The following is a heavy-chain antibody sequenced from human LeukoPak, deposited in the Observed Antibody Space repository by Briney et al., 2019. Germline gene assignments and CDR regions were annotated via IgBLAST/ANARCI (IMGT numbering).Heavy chain of an antibody. CDR3: ARPAHYYDSSGYRVDY. J-gene: IGHJ4*02. D-gene: IGHD3-22*01. CDR1: GFTVSSNY. V-gene: IGHV3-66*04. CDR2: IYSGGST. Sequence: PGGSLRLSCAASGFTVSSNYMSWVRQAPGKGLEWVSVIYSGGSTYYADSVKGRFTISRDNSKNTLYLQMNSLRAEDTAVYYCARPAHYYDSSGYRVDYWGQGTLVTVSS.